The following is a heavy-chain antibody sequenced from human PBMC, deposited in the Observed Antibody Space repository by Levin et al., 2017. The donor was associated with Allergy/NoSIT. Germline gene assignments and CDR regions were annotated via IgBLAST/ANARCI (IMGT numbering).Heavy chain of an antibody. CDR3: ARDNSIAARTFDY. CDR1: GGSISSSY. CDR2: IYYSGST. Sequence: SQTLSLTCTVSGGSISSSYWSWIRQPPGKGLEWIGYIYYSGSTNYNPSLKSRVTISVDTSKNQFSLKLSSVTAADTAVYYCARDNSIAARTFDYWGQGTLVTVSS. J-gene: IGHJ4*02. D-gene: IGHD6-6*01. V-gene: IGHV4-59*01.